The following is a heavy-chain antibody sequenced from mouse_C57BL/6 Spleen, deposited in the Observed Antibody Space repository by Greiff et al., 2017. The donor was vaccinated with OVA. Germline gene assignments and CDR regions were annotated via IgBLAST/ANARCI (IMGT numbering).Heavy chain of an antibody. V-gene: IGHV1-81*01. CDR1: GYTFTSYG. J-gene: IGHJ2*01. D-gene: IGHD2-4*01. CDR2: IYPRSGNT. Sequence: QVHVKQSGAELARPGASVKLSCKASGYTFTSYGISWVKQRTGQGLEWIGEIYPRSGNTYYNEKFKGKATLTADKSSSTAYMELRSLRSEDSAVYVCARLTYDYDVEGFDYWGQGTTLTVSS. CDR3: ARLTYDYDVEGFDY.